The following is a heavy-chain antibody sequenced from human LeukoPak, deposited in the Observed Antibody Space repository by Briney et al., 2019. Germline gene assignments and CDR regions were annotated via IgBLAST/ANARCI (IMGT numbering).Heavy chain of an antibody. CDR3: AKASITMIESPFDY. J-gene: IGHJ4*02. CDR2: ISGSGGST. Sequence: GGALRLSCAASGFTFSSYAMSWVRQARGKGLEWVSAISGSGGSTYYADSVKGRFTISRDNSKNTLYLQMNSLRAEDTAVYSCAKASITMIESPFDYWGQGTLVTVSS. D-gene: IGHD3-22*01. V-gene: IGHV3-23*01. CDR1: GFTFSSYA.